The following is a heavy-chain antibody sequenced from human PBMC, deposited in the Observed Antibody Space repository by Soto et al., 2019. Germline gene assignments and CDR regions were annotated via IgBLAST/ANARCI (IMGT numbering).Heavy chain of an antibody. D-gene: IGHD2-2*03. Sequence: QVQLQQWGAGLLKPSETLSLTCAVYGGSFSGYYWSWIRQPPGQGLEWIGEINHSGSTNYNPSLKSRVTISVDTSKNQFSRKRSSVTAADTAVYYCARRTRFWISIEFYPWGQGTLVTVSS. CDR1: GGSFSGYY. CDR3: ARRTRFWISIEFYP. J-gene: IGHJ5*02. CDR2: INHSGST. V-gene: IGHV4-34*01.